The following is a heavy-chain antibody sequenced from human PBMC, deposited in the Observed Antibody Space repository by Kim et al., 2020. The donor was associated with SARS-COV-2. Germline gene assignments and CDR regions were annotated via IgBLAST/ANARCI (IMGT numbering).Heavy chain of an antibody. CDR3: AKSASSGWYPFDY. Sequence: GGSLRLSCAASGFTFDDYAMHWVRQAPGKGLEWVSGISWNSGSIGYADSVKGRFTISRDNAKNSLYLQMNSLRAEDTALYYCAKSASSGWYPFDYWGQGT. V-gene: IGHV3-9*01. J-gene: IGHJ4*02. D-gene: IGHD6-19*01. CDR1: GFTFDDYA. CDR2: ISWNSGSI.